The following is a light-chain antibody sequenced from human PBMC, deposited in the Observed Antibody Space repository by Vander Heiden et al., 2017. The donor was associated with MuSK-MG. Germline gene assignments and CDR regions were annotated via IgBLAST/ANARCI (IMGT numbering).Light chain of an antibody. J-gene: IGLJ2*01. CDR3: CSYGGSSTDVV. CDR1: SSDVERYNL. CDR2: EVS. V-gene: IGLV2-23*02. Sequence: PGQSITLSFIGTSSDVERYNLVSWFQQHPGKAPKLKIYEVSKRPSGVSNRFSGSKSGNMASLTISGLQAEDEADYYCCSYGGSSTDVVFGGGTKLTVL.